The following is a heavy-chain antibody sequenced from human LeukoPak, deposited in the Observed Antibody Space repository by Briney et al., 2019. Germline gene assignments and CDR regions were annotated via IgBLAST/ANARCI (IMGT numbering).Heavy chain of an antibody. CDR3: AKERYSSAWHFDY. CDR1: RFNFSSYA. V-gene: IGHV3-23*01. Sequence: GGSLRLSCAASRFNFSSYAMSWVRQPPGKGLAWVSSVSGSGSRTYYADSLKGRFTISRDNSKSTLFLQMNSLTAEDTAVYYCAKERYSSAWHFDYWGQGTLVTVSS. CDR2: VSGSGSRT. J-gene: IGHJ4*02. D-gene: IGHD6-19*01.